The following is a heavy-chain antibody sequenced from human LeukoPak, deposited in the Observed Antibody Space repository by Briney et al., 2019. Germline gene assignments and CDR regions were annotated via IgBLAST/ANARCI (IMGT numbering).Heavy chain of an antibody. D-gene: IGHD6-6*01. CDR1: GGSISSYY. Sequence: SETLSLTCTVSGGSISSYYWSWIRQPPGKGLEWIGYIYYSGSTNYNPSLKSRVTISLDTSKNQFSLKLSSVTAADTAVYYCARVVQLTPPPSYYYYYYMDVWGKGTTVTVFS. J-gene: IGHJ6*03. V-gene: IGHV4-59*01. CDR3: ARVVQLTPPPSYYYYYYMDV. CDR2: IYYSGST.